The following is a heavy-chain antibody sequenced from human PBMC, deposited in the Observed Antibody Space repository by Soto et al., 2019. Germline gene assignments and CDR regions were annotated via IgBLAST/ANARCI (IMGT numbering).Heavy chain of an antibody. CDR2: IGTAGDT. Sequence: GGSLRLSCAASGFTFSSYDMHWVRQATGKGLEWVSAIGTAGDTYYPGSVKGRFTISRENAKNSLYLQMNSLRAEDTAVFYCARGVAARGRYYYYGMDVWGQGTTVTVSS. V-gene: IGHV3-13*01. J-gene: IGHJ6*02. CDR3: ARGVAARGRYYYYGMDV. CDR1: GFTFSSYD. D-gene: IGHD6-6*01.